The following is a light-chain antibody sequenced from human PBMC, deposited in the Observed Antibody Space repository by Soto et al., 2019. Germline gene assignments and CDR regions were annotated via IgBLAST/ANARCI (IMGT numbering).Light chain of an antibody. CDR2: AAS. Sequence: EIVLTQSPGTLSLSPGERATLSCRASQSVDSKYLAWYQQKPGQAPRILIFAASSRATGIPDRFSGSGSGTDFTLTISRLEPEDFAVYYCQQYGSSLITFGQGTRLEIK. CDR3: QQYGSSLIT. V-gene: IGKV3-20*01. CDR1: QSVDSKY. J-gene: IGKJ5*01.